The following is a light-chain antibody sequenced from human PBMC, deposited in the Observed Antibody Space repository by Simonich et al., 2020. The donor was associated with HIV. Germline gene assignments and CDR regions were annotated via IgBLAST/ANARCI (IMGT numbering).Light chain of an antibody. Sequence: DFVMTQSPDSLPVSLGERATINCKSSQSILYSSNNKNYLAWYQQKPGQPPKLLISLASPRESGVPDRFRGSGSGTDFTLTISILQAEDVAVYYCQQYYTTPHTFGQGTKVEIK. CDR1: QSILYSSNNKNY. CDR3: QQYYTTPHT. CDR2: LAS. V-gene: IGKV4-1*01. J-gene: IGKJ1*01.